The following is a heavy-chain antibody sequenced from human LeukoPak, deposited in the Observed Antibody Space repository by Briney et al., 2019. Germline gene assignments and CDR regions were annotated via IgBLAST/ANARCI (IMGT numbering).Heavy chain of an antibody. D-gene: IGHD6-13*01. CDR3: ANIAAAGPDVFDI. J-gene: IGHJ3*02. CDR1: GDSVSSNSAV. Sequence: SQTLSLTRAISGDSVSSNSAVWNWIRQSPSRGLEWLGRTYYRSKWHYDYALSVKSRITINADTSKNQFSLQLNSVTPEDTAVYYCANIAAAGPDVFDIWGQGTMVTVSS. V-gene: IGHV6-1*01. CDR2: TYYRSKWHY.